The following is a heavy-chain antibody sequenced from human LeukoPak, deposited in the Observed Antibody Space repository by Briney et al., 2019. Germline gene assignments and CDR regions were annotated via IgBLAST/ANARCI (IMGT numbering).Heavy chain of an antibody. V-gene: IGHV3-48*02. CDR3: ARDLSYGDQNPFDD. Sequence: GGSLRLSCAASGFTFSSYSMNWVRQAPGKGLEWVSYISSSSSTIYYADSVKGRFTISRDNAKNLLYLQMNSLRDEDTAVYYCARDLSYGDQNPFDDWGQGTLVTVSS. CDR2: ISSSSSTI. J-gene: IGHJ4*02. D-gene: IGHD4-17*01. CDR1: GFTFSSYS.